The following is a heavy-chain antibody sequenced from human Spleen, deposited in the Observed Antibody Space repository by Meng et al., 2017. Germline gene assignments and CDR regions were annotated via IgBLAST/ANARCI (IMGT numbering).Heavy chain of an antibody. J-gene: IGHJ4*02. V-gene: IGHV1-8*02. CDR1: GYTFSSYY. Sequence: QVRLVQSGAEVKEPGASVKVSCKASGYTFSSYYMHWVRQAPGQGLEWMGWMNPNSGNTGYAQKFQGRVTMTRNTSLRTAYMELSSLRSEDTAVYYCARVDGSIDYWGQGTLVTVSS. D-gene: IGHD5-24*01. CDR2: MNPNSGNT. CDR3: ARVDGSIDY.